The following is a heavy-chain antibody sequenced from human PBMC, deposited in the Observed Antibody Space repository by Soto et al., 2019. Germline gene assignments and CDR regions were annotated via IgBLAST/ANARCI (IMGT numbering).Heavy chain of an antibody. CDR2: IYPGDSDT. V-gene: IGHV5-51*01. J-gene: IGHJ6*02. Sequence: WESLNISCKGSGYTFTDYWIGWVRQLPGKGLEWMGIIYPGDSDTRYSPSFQGHVTITVDKSTNTAYLQWNTLRASDTAMYYCARQISNFRYFYYDMDGWGQGNTV. D-gene: IGHD4-4*01. CDR1: GYTFTDYW. CDR3: ARQISNFRYFYYDMDG.